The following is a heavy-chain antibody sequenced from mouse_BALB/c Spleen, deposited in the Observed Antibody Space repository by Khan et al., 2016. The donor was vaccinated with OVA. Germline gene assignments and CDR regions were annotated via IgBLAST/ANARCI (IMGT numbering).Heavy chain of an antibody. J-gene: IGHJ3*01. CDR1: GDSITSGY. CDR2: IIYTGYT. CDR3: ARSTYRYAFVY. D-gene: IGHD2-14*01. Sequence: EVQLQESGPSLVKPSQTLSLTCSVTGDSITSGYWNWIRKFPGNKLEYMGYIIYTGYTYYNPSLKSRISITRHTSMNQYYLHLNSVTDEDTATYYCARSTYRYAFVYWGQGTLVTVSA. V-gene: IGHV3-8*02.